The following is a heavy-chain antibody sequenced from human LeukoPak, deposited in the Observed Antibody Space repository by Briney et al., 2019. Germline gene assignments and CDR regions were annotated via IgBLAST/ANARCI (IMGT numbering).Heavy chain of an antibody. Sequence: GGSLRLSCAASGSTFRSYDMHWVRQATGKGLEWVSGIGTAGEIYYPGSVKGRFTISRENAKNSLYLQMNSLRAGDTAVYYCAKDQDTLIGAFDIWGQGTMVTVSS. CDR2: IGTAGEI. CDR3: AKDQDTLIGAFDI. CDR1: GSTFRSYD. J-gene: IGHJ3*02. V-gene: IGHV3-13*01. D-gene: IGHD3-22*01.